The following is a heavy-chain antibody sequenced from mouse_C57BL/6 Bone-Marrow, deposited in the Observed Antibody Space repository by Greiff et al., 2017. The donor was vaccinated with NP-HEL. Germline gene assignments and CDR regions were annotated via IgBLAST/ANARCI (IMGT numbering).Heavy chain of an antibody. V-gene: IGHV1-69*01. CDR2: IDPSDSYT. CDR1: GYTFTSYW. Sequence: QVQLQQPGAELVMPGASVKLSCKASGYTFTSYWMHWVKQRPGQGLEWIGEIDPSDSYTNYNQKFKGKSTLTVDKSSSTACMQLSSLTSEDAAVYYCARGSPRYFDVWGTGTTVTVSS. CDR3: ARGSPRYFDV. J-gene: IGHJ1*03.